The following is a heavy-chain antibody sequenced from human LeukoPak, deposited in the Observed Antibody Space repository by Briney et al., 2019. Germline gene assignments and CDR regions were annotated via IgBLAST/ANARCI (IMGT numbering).Heavy chain of an antibody. J-gene: IGHJ5*02. D-gene: IGHD3-16*01. CDR2: IYHGGTT. V-gene: IGHV4-4*02. CDR3: ARVWGRCFDP. CDR1: GGSISVSDW. Sequence: PSGTLSLTCAVSGGSISVSDWWSWVRQPPGKGLEWIGEIYHGGTTNYNPSLKSRLTISVDKSKNQFSLNLSSVTAADTAVYYCARVWGRCFDPWGQGTLVTVSS.